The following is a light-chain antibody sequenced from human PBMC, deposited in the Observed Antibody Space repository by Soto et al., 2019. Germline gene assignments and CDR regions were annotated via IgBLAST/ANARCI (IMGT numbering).Light chain of an antibody. V-gene: IGKV2-28*01. CDR3: LQALQTPS. CDR1: QSILHSDGYNY. CDR2: LAS. Sequence: EIVMTQSPLSLPVTPGEPASISCRSSQSILHSDGYNYLAWYLQKPGHSPQLLTDLASSRASGVPDRFSGSGSGTDVTLKISSVEAEDVGVYYCLQALQTPSFGGGTKVEI. J-gene: IGKJ4*01.